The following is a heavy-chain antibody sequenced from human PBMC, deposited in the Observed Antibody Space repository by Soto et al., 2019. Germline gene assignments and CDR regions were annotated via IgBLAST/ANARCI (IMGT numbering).Heavy chain of an antibody. V-gene: IGHV3-30-3*01. CDR2: ISYDGSNE. CDR1: GFTFSSYA. D-gene: IGHD3-10*01. Sequence: GGSLRLSCAASGFTFSSYAMHWVRQAPGKGLEWVAVISYDGSNEYYADSVKGRFTISRDNSKNTLYLQMNSLRAEDTAVYYWASAFFGELPKTDYWGQGTLVTVSS. CDR3: ASAFFGELPKTDY. J-gene: IGHJ4*02.